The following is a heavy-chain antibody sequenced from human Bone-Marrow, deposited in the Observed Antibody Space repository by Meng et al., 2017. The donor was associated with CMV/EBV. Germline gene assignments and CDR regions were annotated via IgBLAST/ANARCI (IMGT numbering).Heavy chain of an antibody. D-gene: IGHD5-18*01. Sequence: GESLEISCAASGFTYSGSAMHWVRQASGKGLEWVGRIRSKANSYATAYAASVKGRFTISRDDSKNTAYLQMNSLNTEDTAVYYCTGLLEFGYSYGPDDHYYGLDVWAQGTTVTFSS. J-gene: IGHJ6*02. V-gene: IGHV3-73*01. CDR1: GFTYSGSA. CDR2: IRSKANSYAT. CDR3: TGLLEFGYSYGPDDHYYGLDV.